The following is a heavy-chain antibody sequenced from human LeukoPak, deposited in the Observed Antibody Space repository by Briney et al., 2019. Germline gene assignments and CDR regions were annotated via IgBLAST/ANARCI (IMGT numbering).Heavy chain of an antibody. Sequence: SVKVSCKASGGTFSSYAISWVRQAPGQGLEWVGGIIPIFGTANYAQKFQGRVTITADKSTSTAYMELSSLRSEDTAVYYCARRYCSSTSCYHFDYWGQGTLVTVSS. J-gene: IGHJ4*02. CDR1: GGTFSSYA. V-gene: IGHV1-69*06. CDR3: ARRYCSSTSCYHFDY. CDR2: IIPIFGTA. D-gene: IGHD2-2*01.